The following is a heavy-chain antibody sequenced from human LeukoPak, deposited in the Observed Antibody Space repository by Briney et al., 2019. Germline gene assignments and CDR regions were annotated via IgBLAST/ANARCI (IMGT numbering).Heavy chain of an antibody. Sequence: ASVKVSCKASGYTFTSYGISWVRQAPGQGLEWMGWISAYNGNTNYAQKLQGRVTMATDTSTSTAYMELRSLRSDDTAVYYCARETGIAVAAHLNYWGQGTLVTVSS. D-gene: IGHD6-19*01. J-gene: IGHJ4*02. CDR2: ISAYNGNT. CDR1: GYTFTSYG. V-gene: IGHV1-18*01. CDR3: ARETGIAVAAHLNY.